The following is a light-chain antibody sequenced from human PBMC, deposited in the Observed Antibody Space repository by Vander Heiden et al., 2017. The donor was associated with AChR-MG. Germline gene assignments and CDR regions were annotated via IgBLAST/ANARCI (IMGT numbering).Light chain of an antibody. V-gene: IGLV3-19*01. J-gene: IGLJ2*01. Sequence: SSELTQDPAVSVALGQTVRITCHGASLRSDYASWYQQKPGQAPVLVIYGKNNRPSGIPDRFSGSSSGNTASLTITGAQAEDEADYYCNSRDSSGNHRNVVFGGGTKLTVL. CDR1: SLRSDY. CDR2: GKN. CDR3: NSRDSSGNHRNVV.